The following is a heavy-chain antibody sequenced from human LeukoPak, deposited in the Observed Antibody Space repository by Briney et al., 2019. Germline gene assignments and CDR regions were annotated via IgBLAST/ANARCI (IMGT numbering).Heavy chain of an antibody. D-gene: IGHD7-27*01. V-gene: IGHV4-34*01. CDR3: AGQGNRHWGFLDN. CDR1: GXXFSXYX. Sequence: PSETLSLTCAVYGXXFSXYXWSWIRQXXXXXXXXIGEINHSGSASYNPSLKSRVIMSADTSKSQFSLRLTSVTAADTAVYYCAGQGNRHWGFLDNWGQGILVTVSS. CDR2: INHSGSA. J-gene: IGHJ4*02.